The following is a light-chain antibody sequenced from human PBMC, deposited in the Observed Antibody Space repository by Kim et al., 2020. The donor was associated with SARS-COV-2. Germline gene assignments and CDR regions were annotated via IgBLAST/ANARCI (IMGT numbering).Light chain of an antibody. J-gene: IGLJ1*01. Sequence: SGAPGQTASITCSGDKLGDKYACWYQQKPGQSPVLVIYQDSKRPSGIPERFSGSNSGNTATLTISGTQAMDEADYYCQAWDRSTYVFGTGTKVTVL. CDR3: QAWDRSTYV. CDR2: QDS. CDR1: KLGDKY. V-gene: IGLV3-1*01.